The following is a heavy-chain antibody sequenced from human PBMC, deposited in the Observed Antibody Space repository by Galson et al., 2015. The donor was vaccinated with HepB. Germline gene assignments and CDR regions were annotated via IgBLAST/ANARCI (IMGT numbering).Heavy chain of an antibody. D-gene: IGHD2-15*01. V-gene: IGHV3-23*01. J-gene: IGHJ4*02. Sequence: SLRLSCADSGFTFSNYDMGWVRHAPGKGLEWVSGISGNGVQTYYADSVKGRFSISRDNSKDTLYLQMNSLRAEDTAAYYCVKGWLDYWGQGTLVTVSS. CDR1: GFTFSNYD. CDR2: ISGNGVQT. CDR3: VKGWLDY.